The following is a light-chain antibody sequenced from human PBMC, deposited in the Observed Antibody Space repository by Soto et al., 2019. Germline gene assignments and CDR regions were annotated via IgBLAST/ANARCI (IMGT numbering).Light chain of an antibody. CDR2: KAS. J-gene: IGKJ2*01. CDR1: QSINSW. Sequence: DIQMTQSPSTLSTSVGDRVTITCRASQSINSWLAWYQQKPGKAPKLLISKASALQSGVPSRFSGGGSGTDFTLIISSLQPDDFASYYCQQYKSYPYTFGQGTKLEIK. CDR3: QQYKSYPYT. V-gene: IGKV1-5*03.